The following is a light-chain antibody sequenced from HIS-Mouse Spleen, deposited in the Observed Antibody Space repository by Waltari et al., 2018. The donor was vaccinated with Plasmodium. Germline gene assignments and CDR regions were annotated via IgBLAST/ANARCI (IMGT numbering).Light chain of an antibody. CDR1: SSNIGNNY. V-gene: IGLV1-51*01. CDR3: GTWDSSLSAGVV. J-gene: IGLJ2*01. CDR2: DNN. Sequence: QSVLTQPPSVSAAPGQKVTISCSGSSSNIGNNYVSWYQQLPGTAPKLLIYDNNKRPPGIPDRVSGSKSGTSATLGITGLQTGDEADYYCGTWDSSLSAGVVFGGGTKLTVL.